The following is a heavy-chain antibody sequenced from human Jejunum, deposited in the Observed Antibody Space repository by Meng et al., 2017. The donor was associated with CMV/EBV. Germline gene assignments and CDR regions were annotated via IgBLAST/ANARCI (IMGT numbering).Heavy chain of an antibody. CDR3: ARDPTMITKYFDL. J-gene: IGHJ2*01. CDR2: IYNGGST. CDR1: GFIVSINY. V-gene: IGHV3-53*01. Sequence: EVQVVESGGGLIQPGGSLRLSCATSGFIVSINYMSCVRRAPGKGLECFSIIYNGGSTYYADSVKGRFTISRDNSNNTLYFQMNTLRVEDTAVYYCARDPTMITKYFDLWGRGTLVTVSS. D-gene: IGHD3-16*01.